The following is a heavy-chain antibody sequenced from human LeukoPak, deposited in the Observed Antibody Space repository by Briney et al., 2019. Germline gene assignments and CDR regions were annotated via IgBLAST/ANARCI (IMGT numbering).Heavy chain of an antibody. D-gene: IGHD6-19*01. CDR2: ISGDGGST. Sequence: GGSLRLSCAAPGFNFDDYAIHWVRQAPGKGLEWVSLISGDGGSTFYADSVRGRFTISRDNSKNSLYLQMSSLRSEDTALYFCARESDSSGWYDYGGEGTLVTVSS. CDR1: GFNFDDYA. CDR3: ARESDSSGWYDY. J-gene: IGHJ4*02. V-gene: IGHV3-43*02.